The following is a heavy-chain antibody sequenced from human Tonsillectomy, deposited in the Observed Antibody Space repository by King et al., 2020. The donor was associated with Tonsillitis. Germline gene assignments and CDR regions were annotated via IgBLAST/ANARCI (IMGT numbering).Heavy chain of an antibody. D-gene: IGHD7-27*01. V-gene: IGHV4-59*01. J-gene: IGHJ5*02. CDR3: ARARGGYPNWGLWGNWFDP. CDR2: IYYSGST. CDR1: GGSISSYY. Sequence: VQLQESGPGLVKPSETLSLTCTVSGGSISSYYWSWIRQPPGKGLEWIGYIYYSGSTNYNPSLKSRVTISVDTSKNQFSLKLSSVTAADTAVYYCARARGGYPNWGLWGNWFDPWGQGTLVTVSS.